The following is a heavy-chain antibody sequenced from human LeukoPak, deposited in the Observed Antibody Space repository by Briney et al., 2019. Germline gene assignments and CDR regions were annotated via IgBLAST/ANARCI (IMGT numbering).Heavy chain of an antibody. V-gene: IGHV3-11*01. CDR2: ISSSGSTI. CDR3: ARVGVYYYDSSGYSNWFDP. J-gene: IGHJ5*02. Sequence: GGSLRLSCAASGFTFRDYDMSWIRQAPGKGLEWVSYISSSGSTIYYADSVKGRFTISRDNAKNSLYLQMNSLRAEDTAVYYCARVGVYYYDSSGYSNWFDPWGQGTLVTVSS. CDR1: GFTFRDYD. D-gene: IGHD3-22*01.